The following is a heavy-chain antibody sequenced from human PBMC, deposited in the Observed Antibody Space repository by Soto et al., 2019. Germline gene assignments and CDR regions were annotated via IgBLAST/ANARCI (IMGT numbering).Heavy chain of an antibody. CDR3: ARDIWRDKSDYYDPSGYGMDV. CDR1: GFTFSSYS. J-gene: IGHJ6*02. V-gene: IGHV3-21*01. Sequence: EVQLVESGGGLVKPGGSLRLSCAASGFTFSSYSMNWVRQAPGKGLEWVSSISSSSSYIYYADSVKGRFTISRDNAKNSLYLQMNSLRAEDTAVYYCARDIWRDKSDYYDPSGYGMDVWGQGTTVTVSS. D-gene: IGHD3-22*01. CDR2: ISSSSSYI.